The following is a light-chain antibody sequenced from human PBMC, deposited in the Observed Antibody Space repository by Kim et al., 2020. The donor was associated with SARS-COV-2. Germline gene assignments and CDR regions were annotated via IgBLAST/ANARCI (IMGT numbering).Light chain of an antibody. J-gene: IGKJ4*01. CDR3: QQYYNTPLT. V-gene: IGKV4-1*01. CDR1: RSVLYSSNNKNY. Sequence: DIVMTQSPDSLAVSLGERATINCKSSRSVLYSSNNKNYLAWYQQKLGQPPKLLIYWASTRESGVPDRFSGSGSGTDFTLTISSLQADDVALYYCQQYYNTPLTFGGGTKVEI. CDR2: WAS.